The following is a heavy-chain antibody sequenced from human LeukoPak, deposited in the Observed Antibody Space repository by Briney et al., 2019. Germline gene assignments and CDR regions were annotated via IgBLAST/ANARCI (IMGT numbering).Heavy chain of an antibody. CDR1: GGSFSGYY. CDR3: AREGIRYFDWLLSDWYFDL. CDR2: INHSEST. J-gene: IGHJ2*01. Sequence: SETLSLTCAVYGGSFSGYYWNWIRQPPGKGLEWIGEINHSESTNYNPSLKSRVTISVDTSKNQFSLRLSSVTAADTAVYYCAREGIRYFDWLLSDWYFDLWGRGTLVTVSS. D-gene: IGHD3-9*01. V-gene: IGHV4-34*01.